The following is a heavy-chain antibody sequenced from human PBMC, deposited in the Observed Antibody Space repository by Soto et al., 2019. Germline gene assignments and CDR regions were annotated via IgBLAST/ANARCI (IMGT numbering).Heavy chain of an antibody. CDR2: ISSSSSTI. CDR3: ARDQAIFGVALIPVKFDY. D-gene: IGHD3-3*01. Sequence: GGSLRLSCAASGFTFSSYSMNWVRQAPGKGLEWVSYISSSSSTIYYADSVKGRFTISRDNAKNSLYLQMNSLRAEDTAVYYCARDQAIFGVALIPVKFDYWGQGTLVTVSS. V-gene: IGHV3-48*01. CDR1: GFTFSSYS. J-gene: IGHJ4*02.